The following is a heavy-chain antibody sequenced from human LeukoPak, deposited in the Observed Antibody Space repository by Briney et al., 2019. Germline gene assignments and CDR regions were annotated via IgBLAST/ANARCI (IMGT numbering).Heavy chain of an antibody. J-gene: IGHJ4*02. CDR1: GCTFNTYG. V-gene: IGHV3-33*01. Sequence: QTGGSVRLTCAASGCTFNTYGMNWVRQAPGTGLELVAVIWHDGSNTHYADSGKGRFTISRDNSKNTLYLQMNSLRAEDTAVYYCARDATQIQVWFDGYSDHWGQGTLVTVSS. CDR2: IWHDGSNT. D-gene: IGHD2-21*01. CDR3: ARDATQIQVWFDGYSDH.